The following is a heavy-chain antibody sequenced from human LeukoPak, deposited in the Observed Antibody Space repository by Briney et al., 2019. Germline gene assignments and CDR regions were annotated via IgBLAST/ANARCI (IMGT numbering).Heavy chain of an antibody. CDR1: GFTFSSYE. D-gene: IGHD3-10*02. CDR3: AELGITMIGGV. V-gene: IGHV3-48*03. Sequence: GGSLRLSCAASGFTFSSYEMNWVRQAPREGLEWVSYISSSGSTIYYADSVKGRFTISRDNAKNSLYLQMNSLRAEDTAVYYCAELGITMIGGVWGKGTTVTISS. J-gene: IGHJ6*04. CDR2: ISSSGSTI.